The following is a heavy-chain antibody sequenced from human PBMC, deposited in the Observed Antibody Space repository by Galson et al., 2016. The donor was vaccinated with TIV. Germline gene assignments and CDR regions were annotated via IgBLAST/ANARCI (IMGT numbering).Heavy chain of an antibody. D-gene: IGHD6-13*01. Sequence: CAISGDSVSSNSAAWNWIRQSPSRGLEWLGRTYYRSKWYNDYAASVKSRITINPDTSKNQFSLQLNSVTPEDTAVYYCARASSSWLITVHLDYWVQGTLVTVSS. CDR1: GDSVSSNSAA. J-gene: IGHJ4*02. CDR2: TYYRSKWYN. CDR3: ARASSSWLITVHLDY. V-gene: IGHV6-1*01.